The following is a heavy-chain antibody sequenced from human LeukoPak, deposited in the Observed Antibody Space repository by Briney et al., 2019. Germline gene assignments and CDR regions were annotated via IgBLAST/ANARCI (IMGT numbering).Heavy chain of an antibody. Sequence: GGSLRLSCAASGFTFSSYAMHWVRQAPGKGLEWVAVISYDGSNKYYADSVKGRFTISRDNSKNTLYLQMNSLRAEDTAVYYCAKGLNSGTYPYFDHWGQGTLVTVSS. V-gene: IGHV3-30-3*01. CDR3: AKGLNSGTYPYFDH. J-gene: IGHJ4*02. D-gene: IGHD1-26*01. CDR1: GFTFSSYA. CDR2: ISYDGSNK.